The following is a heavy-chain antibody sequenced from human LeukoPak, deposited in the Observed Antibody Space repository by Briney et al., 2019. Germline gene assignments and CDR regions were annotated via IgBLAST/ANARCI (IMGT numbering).Heavy chain of an antibody. CDR3: ATDLGPCGGDCYSGFPFDY. J-gene: IGHJ4*02. CDR2: FDPEDGET. D-gene: IGHD2-21*02. V-gene: IGHV1-24*01. CDR1: GYTLTELS. Sequence: ASVKVSCKVSGYTLTELSMHWVRQAPGKGLEWMGGFDPEDGETIYAQKFQGRVTMTEETSTDTAYMELSSLRSEDTAVYYCATDLGPCGGDCYSGFPFDYWGQGTLVTVSS.